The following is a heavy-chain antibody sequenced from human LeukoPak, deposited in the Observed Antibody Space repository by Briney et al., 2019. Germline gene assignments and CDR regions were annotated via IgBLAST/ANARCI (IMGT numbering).Heavy chain of an antibody. Sequence: PGGSLRLSCAASRFTFSSYGMHWVRQAPGKGLEWVAVISNDGSNKYYADSVKGRFIISRDNSKNTLYLQMNSPRAEDTAVYYCAKGEGYGDYAFDYWGQGTLVTVSP. J-gene: IGHJ4*02. D-gene: IGHD4-17*01. CDR1: RFTFSSYG. CDR2: ISNDGSNK. CDR3: AKGEGYGDYAFDY. V-gene: IGHV3-30*18.